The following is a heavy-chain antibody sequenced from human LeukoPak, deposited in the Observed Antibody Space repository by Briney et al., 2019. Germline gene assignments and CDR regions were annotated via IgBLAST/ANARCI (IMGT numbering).Heavy chain of an antibody. CDR2: ISGSGGST. J-gene: IGHJ4*02. D-gene: IGHD2-2*03. V-gene: IGHV3-23*01. Sequence: QPGGSLRLSCAASGFTFSSYAMSWVRQAPGKGLEWVSAISGSGGSTYYADSVKGRFTISRDNSKNTLYLQMNSLRAEDTAVYYCAKAGYCSSTSCYLSCYFDYWGQGTLVTVSS. CDR3: AKAGYCSSTSCYLSCYFDY. CDR1: GFTFSSYA.